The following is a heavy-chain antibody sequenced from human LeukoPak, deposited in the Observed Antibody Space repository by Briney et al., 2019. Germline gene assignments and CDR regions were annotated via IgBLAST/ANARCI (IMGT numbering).Heavy chain of an antibody. Sequence: SETLSLTCTVSGGSISSYYWSWIRQPPGKGLEWIGYIYYSGSTNYNPSLKSRVTISVDTSKNQFSLKLSSVTAADTAVYYCASNLYYDSSGYYDYWGLGTLVTVSS. J-gene: IGHJ4*02. CDR1: GGSISSYY. D-gene: IGHD3-22*01. V-gene: IGHV4-59*01. CDR3: ASNLYYDSSGYYDY. CDR2: IYYSGST.